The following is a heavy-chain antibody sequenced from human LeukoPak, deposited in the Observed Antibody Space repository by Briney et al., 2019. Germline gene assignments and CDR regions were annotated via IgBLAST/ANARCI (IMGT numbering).Heavy chain of an antibody. CDR2: TYYGSKLYN. D-gene: IGHD6-19*01. J-gene: IGHJ4*02. V-gene: IGHV6-1*01. Sequence: RTLSLTCALSGDSFASNGAAWNWIRQAPSRGLEWLGRTYYGSKLYNDYAVSVKSRITINPDTSKNQFSLQLNSVTPEDTAVYYCARGVAVSDPNIGYWGLGTQVTVSS. CDR3: ARGVAVSDPNIGY. CDR1: GDSFASNGAA.